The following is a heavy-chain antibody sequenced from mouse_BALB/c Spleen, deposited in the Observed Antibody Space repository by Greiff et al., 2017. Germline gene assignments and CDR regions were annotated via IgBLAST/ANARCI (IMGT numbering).Heavy chain of an antibody. Sequence: EVKLVESGPGLVKPSQSLSLTCTVTGYSITSDYAWNWIRQFPGNKLEWMGYISYSGSTSYNPSLKSRISITRDTSKNQFFLQLNSVTTEDTATYYCARDTTATPFAYWGQGTLVTVSA. CDR1: GYSITSDYA. J-gene: IGHJ3*01. CDR3: ARDTTATPFAY. CDR2: ISYSGST. V-gene: IGHV3-2*02. D-gene: IGHD1-2*01.